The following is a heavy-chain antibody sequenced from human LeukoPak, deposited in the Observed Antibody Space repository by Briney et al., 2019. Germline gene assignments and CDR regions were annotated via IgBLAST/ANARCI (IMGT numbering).Heavy chain of an antibody. CDR2: INHSGST. Sequence: SETLSLTCAVYGGSFSGYYWSWIRQPPGKGLEWIGEINHSGSTNYNPSLKSRVTISVDKSKNQFSLKLSSVTAADTAVYYCARRLRITMIVVVINRHAFDIWGQGTMVTVSS. D-gene: IGHD3-22*01. CDR1: GGSFSGYY. CDR3: ARRLRITMIVVVINRHAFDI. J-gene: IGHJ3*02. V-gene: IGHV4-34*01.